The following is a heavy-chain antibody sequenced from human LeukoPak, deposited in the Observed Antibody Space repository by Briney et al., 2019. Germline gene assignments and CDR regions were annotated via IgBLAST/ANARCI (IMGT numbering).Heavy chain of an antibody. D-gene: IGHD1-26*01. CDR1: RGTFTRYA. CDR3: ARPSGGSYFGFDY. J-gene: IGHJ4*02. CDR2: IIAKFGAT. Sequence: ASVKVSCKASRGTFTRYAISWVRQAPGQGLEWMGGIIAKFGATNYAQKFLGRVTMTTDTSTSTAYMELRSLRSDDTAVYYCARPSGGSYFGFDYWGQGTLVTVSS. V-gene: IGHV1-69*05.